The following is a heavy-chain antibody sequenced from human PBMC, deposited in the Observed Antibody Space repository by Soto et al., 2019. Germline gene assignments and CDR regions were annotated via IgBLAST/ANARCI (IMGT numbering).Heavy chain of an antibody. CDR1: GYSFTSYW. Sequence: GESLKISCKGSGYSFTSYWIGWVRQMPGKGLEWMGIIYPGDSDTRYSPSFQGQVTISRDNAKNSLYLQMNSLRAEDTAVYYCARDRWAKVGATSRAGYYGMDVWGQGTTVTVSS. CDR3: ARDRWAKVGATSRAGYYGMDV. CDR2: IYPGDSDT. J-gene: IGHJ6*02. V-gene: IGHV5-51*01. D-gene: IGHD1-26*01.